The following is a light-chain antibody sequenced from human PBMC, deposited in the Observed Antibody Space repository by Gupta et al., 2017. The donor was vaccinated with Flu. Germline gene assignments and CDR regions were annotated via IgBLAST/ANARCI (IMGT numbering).Light chain of an antibody. CDR1: YSSVGAYNY. V-gene: IGLV2-14*03. CDR3: STYTGSSTL. J-gene: IGLJ2*01. Sequence: QSITISCTGSYSSVGAYNYVSWYQQHPGNGPNLLIFDVNNRPSGVSTRFSGSKSGNTASLTISGLQAEDDAHYYCSTYTGSSTLFGGGTQLTVL. CDR2: DVN.